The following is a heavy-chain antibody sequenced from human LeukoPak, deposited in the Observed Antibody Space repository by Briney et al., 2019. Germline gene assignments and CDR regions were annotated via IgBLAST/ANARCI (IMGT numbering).Heavy chain of an antibody. CDR1: GGSFSGYY. D-gene: IGHD5-24*01. V-gene: IGHV4-34*01. CDR2: INYSGST. Sequence: SETLSLTCAVHGGSFSGYYWSWIRQPPGKGLEWIGEINYSGSTNYNPSLKSRVTISVDTSKNQFSLKLSSVTAADTAVYYCARGGKRWLQLTGYNWFDPWGQGTLVTVSS. J-gene: IGHJ5*02. CDR3: ARGGKRWLQLTGYNWFDP.